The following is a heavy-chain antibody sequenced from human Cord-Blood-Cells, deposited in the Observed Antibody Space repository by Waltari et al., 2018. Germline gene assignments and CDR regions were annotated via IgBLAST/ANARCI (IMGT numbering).Heavy chain of an antibody. V-gene: IGHV1-2*02. D-gene: IGHD3-10*01. CDR1: GYTFTGYY. J-gene: IGHJ1*01. CDR2: INPNSGGT. Sequence: QVQLVQSGAEVKKPGASVKVSCKASGYTFTGYYMHWVRQAPGQGLEWMGWINPNSGGTNCAQKFQGRVTMTRDTSISTAYMELSRLRSDDTAVYYCARGLNYYGSGSYEYFQHWGQGTLVTVSS. CDR3: ARGLNYYGSGSYEYFQH.